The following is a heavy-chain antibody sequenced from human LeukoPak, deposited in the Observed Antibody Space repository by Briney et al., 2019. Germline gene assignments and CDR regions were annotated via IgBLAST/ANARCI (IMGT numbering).Heavy chain of an antibody. V-gene: IGHV4-34*09. CDR1: GGSFSGYY. CDR3: ARVGVVVPAAILVFDY. D-gene: IGHD2-2*02. Sequence: SETLSLTCAVYGGSFSGYYWSWVRQSPGKGLEWIGEINHSESTNCNPSLKSRVTISVDTSKNQFSLKLSSVTAADTAVYYCARVGVVVPAAILVFDYWGQGTLVTVSS. CDR2: INHSEST. J-gene: IGHJ4*02.